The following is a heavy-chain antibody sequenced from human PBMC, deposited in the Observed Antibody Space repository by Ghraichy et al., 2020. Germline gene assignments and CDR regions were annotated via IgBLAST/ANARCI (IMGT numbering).Heavy chain of an antibody. CDR2: VSHSGRT. Sequence: SETLSLTCIVSGGSISSYYWWSWIRQPPGKGLEWIGYVSHSGRTNYNPSLKSRVTISVDTSKNLFSLKLNSVTAADTAVYYCARDSNTDDAFDIWGQGTIITVSS. D-gene: IGHD2/OR15-2a*01. CDR3: ARDSNTDDAFDI. CDR1: GGSISSYY. J-gene: IGHJ3*02. V-gene: IGHV4-59*01.